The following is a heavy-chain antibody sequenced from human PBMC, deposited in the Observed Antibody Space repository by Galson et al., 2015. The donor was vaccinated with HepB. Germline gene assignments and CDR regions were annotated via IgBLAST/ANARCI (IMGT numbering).Heavy chain of an antibody. CDR2: ISDSNRYI. CDR3: ALFPQEYCH. CDR1: GFTFSIYS. V-gene: IGHV3-21*01. Sequence: SLRLSCAASGFTFSIYSMNWVRQAPGKGLEWVSSISDSNRYIYYAHSVKGRFPISRDNAKNSLYLQMNSLTAEDTAVYYSALFPQEYCHWGQGTLVTVSS. D-gene: IGHD2/OR15-2a*01. J-gene: IGHJ4*02.